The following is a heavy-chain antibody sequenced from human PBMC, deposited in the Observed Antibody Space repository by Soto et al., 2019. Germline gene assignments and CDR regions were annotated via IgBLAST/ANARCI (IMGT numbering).Heavy chain of an antibody. Sequence: EVQLLESGGGLVQPGGSLRLSCEASGFTFSSYAMSWVRQAPGKGLEWVSVISGSVGTTYYADSVKGRFTISRDNSKNTLYLQMNNLRAEDTAVYDCAKDHLFSGWTSGGYFDYWGQGALVTVSS. CDR2: ISGSVGTT. CDR1: GFTFSSYA. D-gene: IGHD6-19*01. V-gene: IGHV3-23*01. J-gene: IGHJ4*02. CDR3: AKDHLFSGWTSGGYFDY.